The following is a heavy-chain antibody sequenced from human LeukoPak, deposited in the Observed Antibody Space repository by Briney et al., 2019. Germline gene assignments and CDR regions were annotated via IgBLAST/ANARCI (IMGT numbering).Heavy chain of an antibody. J-gene: IGHJ4*02. CDR2: FDPEDGET. CDR1: GYTLTELS. Sequence: ASVKVSCKVSGYTLTELSMHWARQAPGKGLEWMGGFDPEDGETIYAQKFQGRVTMTEDTSTDTAYMELSSLRSEDTAVYYCATSPFSRTYYYDSSGYKMVDYWGQGTLVTVSS. V-gene: IGHV1-24*01. CDR3: ATSPFSRTYYYDSSGYKMVDY. D-gene: IGHD3-22*01.